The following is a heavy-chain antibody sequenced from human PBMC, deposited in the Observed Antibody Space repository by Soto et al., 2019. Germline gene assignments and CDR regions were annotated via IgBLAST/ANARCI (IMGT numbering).Heavy chain of an antibody. V-gene: IGHV3-33*01. CDR2: IWYDGSNK. D-gene: IGHD3-3*01. CDR1: GFTFSSYG. CDR3: ARGSEYYDFWSGSMAV. J-gene: IGHJ6*03. Sequence: GGSLRLSCAASGFTFSSYGMHWVRQAPGKGLEWVAVIWYDGSNKYYADSVKGRFTISRDNSKNTLYLQINSLRAEDTAVYYCARGSEYYDFWSGSMAVWGKGTTVPVSS.